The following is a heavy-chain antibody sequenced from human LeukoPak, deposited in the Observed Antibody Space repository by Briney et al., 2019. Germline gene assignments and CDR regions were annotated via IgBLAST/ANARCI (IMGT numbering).Heavy chain of an antibody. J-gene: IGHJ5*02. CDR3: ARDPRAYGSGSYGWFDP. D-gene: IGHD3-10*01. Sequence: AAVKVSCKASGYTFTSYGISLVRQAPGQGLEWMGGISAYNGNTNYAQKLPGRVTMTSDTSTSTAYTELRSLRSDDTAVYYCARDPRAYGSGSYGWFDPWGQGTLVTVSS. CDR1: GYTFTSYG. V-gene: IGHV1-18*01. CDR2: ISAYNGNT.